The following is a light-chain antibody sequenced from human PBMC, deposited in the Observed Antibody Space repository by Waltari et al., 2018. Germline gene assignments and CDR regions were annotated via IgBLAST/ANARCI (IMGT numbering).Light chain of an antibody. CDR3: QQYRTFHWT. J-gene: IGKJ1*01. V-gene: IGKV1-5*03. CDR2: KSS. Sequence: DIQMTQSPSTLSASVGDRVTITCRASENINNWLAWYQQKPGKAPSLLIYKSSSLQTGVPGRFSGSGSGTEFTLTINSLQLDDSATYHCQQYRTFHWTFGRGTKVEIK. CDR1: ENINNW.